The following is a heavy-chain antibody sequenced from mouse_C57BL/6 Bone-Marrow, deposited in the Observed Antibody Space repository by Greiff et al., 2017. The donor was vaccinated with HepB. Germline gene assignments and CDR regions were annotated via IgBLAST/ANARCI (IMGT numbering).Heavy chain of an antibody. J-gene: IGHJ1*03. Sequence: DVKLVESEGGLVQPGSSMKLSCTASGFTFSDYYMAWVRQVPEKGLEWVANINYDGSSTYYLDSLKSRFIISRDNAKNILYLQMSSLKSEDTATYYCARENYYGSHWYFDVWGTGTTVTVSS. CDR1: GFTFSDYY. D-gene: IGHD1-1*01. CDR3: ARENYYGSHWYFDV. V-gene: IGHV5-16*01. CDR2: INYDGSST.